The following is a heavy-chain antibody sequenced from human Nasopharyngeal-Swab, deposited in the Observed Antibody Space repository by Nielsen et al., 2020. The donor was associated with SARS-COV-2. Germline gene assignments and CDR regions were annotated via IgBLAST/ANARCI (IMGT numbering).Heavy chain of an antibody. CDR1: GGSFSGYY. V-gene: IGHV4-34*01. CDR3: ARGVRLTRITMVRGPIESVYGMDV. CDR2: INHSGST. Sequence: SETLSPTCAVYGGSFSGYYWSWIRQPPGKGLEWIGEINHSGSTNYNPSLKSRVTISVDTSKNQFSLKLSSVTAADTAVYYCARGVRLTRITMVRGPIESVYGMDVWGQGTTVTVSS. D-gene: IGHD3-10*01. J-gene: IGHJ6*02.